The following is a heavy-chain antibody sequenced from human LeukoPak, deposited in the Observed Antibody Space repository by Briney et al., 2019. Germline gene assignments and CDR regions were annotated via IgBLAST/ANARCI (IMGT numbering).Heavy chain of an antibody. V-gene: IGHV4-34*01. D-gene: IGHD3-3*01. CDR1: GVSFSGYY. CDR3: ARGVDFADY. CDR2: INHSGST. J-gene: IGHJ4*02. Sequence: SETLSLTRAVYGVSFSGYYWSWIRQPPGKGLEWIGEINHSGSTNYNPSLKSRVTISVDTSKNQFSLKLSSVTAADTAVYYCARGVDFADYWGQGTLVTVSS.